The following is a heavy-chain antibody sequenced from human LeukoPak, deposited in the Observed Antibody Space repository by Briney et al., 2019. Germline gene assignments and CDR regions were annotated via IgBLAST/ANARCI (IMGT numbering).Heavy chain of an antibody. V-gene: IGHV4-39*07. CDR2: IYYSGST. D-gene: IGHD3-10*01. Sequence: SETLSLTCTVSGGSISSSSYSWGWIRQPPGQGLEWIGSIYYSGSTYYNPSLKSRVTISVDTSKNQFSLKLSSVTAADTAVYYCARGSHVWFGSSAGVYFDYWGQGTLVTVSS. J-gene: IGHJ4*02. CDR3: ARGSHVWFGSSAGVYFDY. CDR1: GGSISSSSYS.